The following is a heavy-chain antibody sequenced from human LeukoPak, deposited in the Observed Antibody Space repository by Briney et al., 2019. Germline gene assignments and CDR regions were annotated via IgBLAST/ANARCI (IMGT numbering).Heavy chain of an antibody. CDR3: ARGPGWLLRTFLGY. CDR1: GGTSSSYA. CDR2: IIPIFGTA. Sequence: ASVKVSCKASGGTSSSYAISWVGQAPGQGLEWMGGIIPIFGTANYAQKFQGRVTITADESTSTAYMELSSLRSEDTAVYYCARGPGWLLRTFLGYWGQGTLVTVSS. D-gene: IGHD3-22*01. V-gene: IGHV1-69*13. J-gene: IGHJ4*02.